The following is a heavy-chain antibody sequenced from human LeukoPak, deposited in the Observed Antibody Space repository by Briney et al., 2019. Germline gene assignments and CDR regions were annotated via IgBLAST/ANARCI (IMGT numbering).Heavy chain of an antibody. V-gene: IGHV4-34*01. J-gene: IGHJ5*02. CDR1: GESYSGYY. D-gene: IGHD3-10*01. CDR2: INHSGST. Sequence: SETLSLTCAVYGESYSGYYWSWIRQPPGKGLEWIGEINHSGSTNYSPCLKSQVTISVDTSKNHFSLKLSSVTAADTAVYYCARVITMVRGVIGTNWFDPWGQGTLVTVSS. CDR3: ARVITMVRGVIGTNWFDP.